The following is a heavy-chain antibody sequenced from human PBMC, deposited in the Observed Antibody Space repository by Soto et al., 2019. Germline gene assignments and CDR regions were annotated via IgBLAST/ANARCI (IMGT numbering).Heavy chain of an antibody. CDR2: ISAHNGNT. D-gene: IGHD1-1*01. Sequence: QVHLVQSGAEVKKPGASVKVSGKASGYTFTSYGITWVRQAPGQGLEWMGWISAHNGNTDYAQKLQGRVIVTRDTSTSKAYMELRSLISDDTAVYYCARGRYGDYWGQGALVTVSS. J-gene: IGHJ4*02. V-gene: IGHV1-18*01. CDR1: GYTFTSYG. CDR3: ARGRYGDY.